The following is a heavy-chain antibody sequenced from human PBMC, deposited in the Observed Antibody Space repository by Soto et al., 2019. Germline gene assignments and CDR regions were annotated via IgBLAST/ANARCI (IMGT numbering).Heavy chain of an antibody. CDR1: GGSISTYY. V-gene: IGHV4-59*01. CDR3: ARQYTPANFFDS. J-gene: IGHJ4*02. D-gene: IGHD2-2*02. CDR2: VFNSGST. Sequence: QVQLQESGPRLVKPSETLSLTCTVSGGSISTYYWTWIRQPPGRGLEWIGYVFNSGSTNYSPSLQSRVTLSVDTSKQQFSLTLSAVTAADTAMYYCARQYTPANFFDSWGQGILVTVSS.